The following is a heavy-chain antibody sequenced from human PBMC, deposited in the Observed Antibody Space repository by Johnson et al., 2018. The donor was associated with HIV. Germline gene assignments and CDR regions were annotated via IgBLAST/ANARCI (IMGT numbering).Heavy chain of an antibody. CDR1: GFTFSSYA. Sequence: QVQLVESGGGLVQPGGSLRLSCAASGFTFSSYAMHWVRQAPGKGLEWVAVISYDGSNKYYADSVKGRFTISRDNSKNTLYLQMNSLRAEDTAVYYCARDQYSGSPIDDAFDIWGQGTMVTVSS. CDR2: ISYDGSNK. J-gene: IGHJ3*02. CDR3: ARDQYSGSPIDDAFDI. V-gene: IGHV3-30*04. D-gene: IGHD1-26*01.